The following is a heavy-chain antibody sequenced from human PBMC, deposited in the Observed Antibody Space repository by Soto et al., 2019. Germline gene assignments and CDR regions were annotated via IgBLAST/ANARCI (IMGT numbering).Heavy chain of an antibody. Sequence: EVQLLESGGGLVQPGGSLRLSCAASGFTFKSYTMGWVRQVPGNGLEWVSDINPTGGATYYADSVKGRFTISRDNSKDTLHLQMNSLRVEDTAVYHCAKAGGGWSYYGHGGQGTLVTVSS. CDR1: GFTFKSYT. CDR2: INPTGGAT. CDR3: AKAGGGWSYYGH. J-gene: IGHJ4*02. D-gene: IGHD1-26*01. V-gene: IGHV3-23*01.